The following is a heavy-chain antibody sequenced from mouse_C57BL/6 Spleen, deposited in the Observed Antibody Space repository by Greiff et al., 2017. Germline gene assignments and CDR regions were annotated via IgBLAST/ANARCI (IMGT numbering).Heavy chain of an antibody. D-gene: IGHD1-1*01. CDR1: GYAFSSYW. CDR3: ARGTTVVPYYFDY. Sequence: QVQLQQSGAELVKPGASVKISCKASGYAFSSYWMNWVKQRPGKGLEWIGQIYPGDGDTNYNGKFKGKATLTADKSSSTAYMQLSSLTSEDSAVYFCARGTTVVPYYFDYWGQGTTLIVSS. V-gene: IGHV1-80*01. J-gene: IGHJ2*01. CDR2: IYPGDGDT.